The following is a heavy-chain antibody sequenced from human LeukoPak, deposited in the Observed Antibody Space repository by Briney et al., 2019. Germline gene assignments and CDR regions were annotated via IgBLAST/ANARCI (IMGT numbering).Heavy chain of an antibody. CDR3: ARTTAMVTIFDY. V-gene: IGHV1-69*13. J-gene: IGHJ4*02. Sequence: SVKVSCKASGGTFSSYAISWVRQAPGQGLEWMGGIIPIFGTANYAQKFQGRVTITADESTSTAYMELSSLRSEDTAVYYCARTTAMVTIFDYWGQGTLVTVSS. D-gene: IGHD5-18*01. CDR2: IIPIFGTA. CDR1: GGTFSSYA.